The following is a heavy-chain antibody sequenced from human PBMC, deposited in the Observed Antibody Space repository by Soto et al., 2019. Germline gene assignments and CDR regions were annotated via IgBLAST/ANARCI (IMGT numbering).Heavy chain of an antibody. CDR1: GYTFTSYG. CDR2: ISAYNGNT. V-gene: IGHV1-18*01. Sequence: VSVKVCCKASGYTFTSYGISWVRHAPGQGLEWMGWISAYNGNTNYAQKLQGRVTMTTDTSTSTAYMELRSLRSDDTAVYYCARNRFGELFIDYWGQGTLVTVSS. CDR3: ARNRFGELFIDY. D-gene: IGHD3-10*01. J-gene: IGHJ4*02.